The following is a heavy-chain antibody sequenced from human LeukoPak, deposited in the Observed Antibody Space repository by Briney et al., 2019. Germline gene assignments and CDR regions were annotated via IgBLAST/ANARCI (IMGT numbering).Heavy chain of an antibody. Sequence: GGSLRLSCAASGFTFSSYGMHWVRQAPGKGLEWVAVIWYDGSNKNYADSVKGRFTISRDNSKNTLYLQMNSLRAEDTAVYYCARSHYYDTSGYYWDYWGQGTLVTVSS. V-gene: IGHV3-33*01. D-gene: IGHD3-22*01. CDR1: GFTFSSYG. J-gene: IGHJ4*02. CDR2: IWYDGSNK. CDR3: ARSHYYDTSGYYWDY.